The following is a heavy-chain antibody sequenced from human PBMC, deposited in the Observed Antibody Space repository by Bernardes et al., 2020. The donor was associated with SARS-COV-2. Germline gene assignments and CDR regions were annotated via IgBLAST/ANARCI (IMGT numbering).Heavy chain of an antibody. CDR1: AFTFSSYS. J-gene: IGHJ3*02. Sequence: LRLSCAASAFTFSSYSMIWVRQAPGKGLEWVSSITSSSTYIYYAASVQGRFTVSRDDARNSLFLEMNSLRAEDTALYYCARGEMATISESFDIWGQGTMVTVSS. CDR2: ITSSSTYI. V-gene: IGHV3-21*01. CDR3: ARGEMATISESFDI.